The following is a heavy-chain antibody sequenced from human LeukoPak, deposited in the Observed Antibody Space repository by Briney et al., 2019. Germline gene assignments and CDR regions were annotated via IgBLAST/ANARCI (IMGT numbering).Heavy chain of an antibody. D-gene: IGHD2-2*01. CDR1: GYTFTGYF. CDR3: ARGVLPAAMRGVGDAFDI. V-gene: IGHV1-2*04. J-gene: IGHJ3*02. Sequence: ASVKVSCKASGYTFTGYFVHWVRQAPGQGLEWMGWINPNSGGTNYARKFQGWVTMTRDTSISTAYMELSRLRSDDTAVYYCARGVLPAAMRGVGDAFDIWGQGTVVTVSS. CDR2: INPNSGGT.